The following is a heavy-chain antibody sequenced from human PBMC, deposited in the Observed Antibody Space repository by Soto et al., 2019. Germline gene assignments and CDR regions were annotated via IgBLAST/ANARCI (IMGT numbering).Heavy chain of an antibody. CDR1: GFTFSTYS. Sequence: GSLRLACSASGFTFSTYSMNWVRQAAGKGLEWVSSISSSGTYIHYADSLKGRFTIARDNAKNSLYLQMISLRAEDTAVYYCARDPSDCSSTSCWGYYALDVWGQGTKVTVSS. D-gene: IGHD2-2*01. CDR2: ISSSGTYI. J-gene: IGHJ6*02. CDR3: ARDPSDCSSTSCWGYYALDV. V-gene: IGHV3-21*01.